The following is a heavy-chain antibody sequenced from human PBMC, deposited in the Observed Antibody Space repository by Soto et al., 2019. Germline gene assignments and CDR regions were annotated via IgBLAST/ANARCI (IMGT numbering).Heavy chain of an antibody. CDR2: IIPIFGTA. V-gene: IGHV1-69*13. J-gene: IGHJ6*02. D-gene: IGHD6-13*01. Sequence: GASVKVSCKASGRTVSSYAISCVRQAPGQVLEWMGGIIPIFGTANYAQKFQGRVTITADESTSTAYMELSSLRSEDTAVYYCARGSLSSSWYLYYYYGMDVWGQGTTVTVS. CDR3: ARGSLSSSWYLYYYYGMDV. CDR1: GRTVSSYA.